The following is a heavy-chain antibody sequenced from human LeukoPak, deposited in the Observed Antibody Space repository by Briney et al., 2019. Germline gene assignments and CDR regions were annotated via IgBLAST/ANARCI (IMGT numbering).Heavy chain of an antibody. Sequence: PGRSLRLSCAASGFTSSSYGMHWVRQAPGKGLEWVAVISCDGSNKYYADSVKGRFTISRDNSKNTLYLQMNSLRAEDTAVYYCAKWGVNYYDSSGYETPVDYWGQGTLVTVSS. V-gene: IGHV3-30*18. CDR1: GFTSSSYG. CDR3: AKWGVNYYDSSGYETPVDY. J-gene: IGHJ4*02. CDR2: ISCDGSNK. D-gene: IGHD3-22*01.